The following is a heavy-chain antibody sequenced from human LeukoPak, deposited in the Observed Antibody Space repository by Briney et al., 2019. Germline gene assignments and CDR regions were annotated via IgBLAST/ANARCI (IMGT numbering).Heavy chain of an antibody. CDR1: GFTFSTYS. V-gene: IGHV3-21*01. D-gene: IGHD6-13*01. CDR2: ISSTNSYI. J-gene: IGHJ4*02. CDR3: AKDSSSWYPRPGLDY. Sequence: GGSPRLSCAASGFTFSTYSMNWVRQAPGKGLEWVSSISSTNSYIYYADSVKGRFTISRDNAKNSLYLQMNSLRAEDTAVYYCAKDSSSWYPRPGLDYWGQGTLVTVSS.